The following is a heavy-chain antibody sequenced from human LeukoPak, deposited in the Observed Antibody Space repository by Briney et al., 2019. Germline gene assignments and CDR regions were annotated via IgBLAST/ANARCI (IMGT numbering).Heavy chain of an antibody. CDR1: GFTFSTYA. CDR3: ARDAGKGSKDFEFDY. D-gene: IGHD1-14*01. V-gene: IGHV3-23*01. CDR2: ISGSGDNT. Sequence: GGSLRLSCAASGFTFSTYAMTWVRQAPGKGLEWVSVISGSGDNTYYADSVKGRFTISRDNSKNTLFLLMNIPRAEDTAVYFCARDAGKGSKDFEFDYWGQGIRVTVSS. J-gene: IGHJ4*02.